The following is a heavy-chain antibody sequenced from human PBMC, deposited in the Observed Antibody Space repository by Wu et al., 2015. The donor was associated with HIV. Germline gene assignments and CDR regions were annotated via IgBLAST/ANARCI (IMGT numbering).Heavy chain of an antibody. Sequence: LVQSGPEARRPGASVKVSCKASGYTFITHAITWVRQAPGQRPEWMGWITTHNGYTKYAQKFQDRLSLTTDTSATTAYMELRSLRSDDTAVYYCARVFEDSSGYYSWFDPWGRGNPGHRLL. J-gene: IGHJ5*02. CDR3: ARVFEDSSGYYSWFDP. CDR1: GYTFITHA. CDR2: ITTHNGYT. V-gene: IGHV1-18*01. D-gene: IGHD3-22*01.